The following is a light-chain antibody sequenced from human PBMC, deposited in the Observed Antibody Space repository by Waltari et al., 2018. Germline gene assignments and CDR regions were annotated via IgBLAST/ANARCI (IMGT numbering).Light chain of an antibody. CDR1: RCDVGAYNY. CDR2: DVS. J-gene: IGLJ2*01. V-gene: IGLV2-14*03. Sequence: QSALTQPASVSRSPGQPITIPCPGTRCDVGAYNYVPWYQQHPGKVPKLIIYDVSHRPSGVSFRFSGSKSDNTASLTISGLQAEDEADYYCISYTTSDTMIFGGGTKLTVL. CDR3: ISYTTSDTMI.